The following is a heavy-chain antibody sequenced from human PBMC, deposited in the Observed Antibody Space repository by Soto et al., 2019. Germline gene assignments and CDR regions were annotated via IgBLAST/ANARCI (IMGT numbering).Heavy chain of an antibody. D-gene: IGHD5-18*01. Sequence: GGSLRLSCAVSGFTFRSYWMHWVRQAPGKGLVWVSRINSDVSSTNYADSVKGRFTVSRDNAKSTLYLQMNSLRAEDTAVYYCAREGVGYSYGNFDYWGQGTAVIVSS. J-gene: IGHJ4*02. CDR1: GFTFRSYW. CDR3: AREGVGYSYGNFDY. V-gene: IGHV3-74*01. CDR2: INSDVSST.